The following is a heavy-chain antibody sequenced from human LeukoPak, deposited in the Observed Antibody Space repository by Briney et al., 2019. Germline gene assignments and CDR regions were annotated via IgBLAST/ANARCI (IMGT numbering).Heavy chain of an antibody. CDR1: RFTFSDYW. Sequence: GGSLRLSCAASRFTFSDYWMHWVRQAPGKGLVWVSRINSDGSSTSYADSVKGRFTISRDNAKNTLYLQMNSLRSEDTGVYYCASVVVAVGAFDIWGQGTMVTVSS. D-gene: IGHD2-15*01. CDR3: ASVVVAVGAFDI. CDR2: INSDGSST. V-gene: IGHV3-74*01. J-gene: IGHJ3*02.